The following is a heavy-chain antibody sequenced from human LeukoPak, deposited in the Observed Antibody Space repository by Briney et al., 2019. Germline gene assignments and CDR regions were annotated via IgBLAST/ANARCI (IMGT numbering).Heavy chain of an antibody. CDR3: ARRITGILAPFDY. D-gene: IGHD1-20*01. CDR1: GGSISSDIR. J-gene: IGHJ4*02. Sequence: SGTLSLTCAVSGGSISSDIRWSWVRQPPGQGLEWIGEIYHSGTTTYNPSLTSRVNISVDKSKNQFSLQLSSVTAADTAVYYCARRITGILAPFDYWAQGTLVTVSS. CDR2: IYHSGTT. V-gene: IGHV4-4*02.